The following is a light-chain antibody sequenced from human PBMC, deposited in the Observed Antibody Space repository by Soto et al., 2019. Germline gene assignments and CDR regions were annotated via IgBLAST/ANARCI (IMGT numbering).Light chain of an antibody. CDR1: SSDVGAYNY. CDR2: DVS. Sequence: QAVVTQPASVSGSPGQSITISCTGTSSDVGAYNYVSWYQQHPGKAPKVMIYDVSNRPSGVSNRFSGSKSGNTASLTISGLQTEDEADYYCSSYTRSGTRVFGGGTKVTVL. J-gene: IGLJ2*01. V-gene: IGLV2-14*01. CDR3: SSYTRSGTRV.